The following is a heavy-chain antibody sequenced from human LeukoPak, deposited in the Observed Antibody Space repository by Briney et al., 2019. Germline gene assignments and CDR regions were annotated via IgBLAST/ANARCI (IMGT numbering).Heavy chain of an antibody. J-gene: IGHJ6*03. V-gene: IGHV3-30*03. CDR1: GFTFSAYG. D-gene: IGHD3-16*02. CDR2: IVHDGSDK. CDR3: ARVPGIMITFGGVIALGYMDV. Sequence: PGGSLRLSCAASGFTFSAYGMHWVRQAPGKGLEWVAVIVHDGSDKFYADFVKGRFTVSRDNSRNTLFLQMNGLRPEDTAVYYCARVPGIMITFGGVIALGYMDVWGKGTTVTVSS.